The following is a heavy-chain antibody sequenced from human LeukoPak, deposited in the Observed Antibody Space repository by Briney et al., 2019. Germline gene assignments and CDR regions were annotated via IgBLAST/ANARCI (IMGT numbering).Heavy chain of an antibody. CDR1: GYTFTGYY. CDR3: AREEVTMIVVGYYYGMDV. D-gene: IGHD3-22*01. CDR2: INPNSGGT. Sequence: ASVKVSCKASGYTFTGYYMHWVRQAPGQGLEWMGRINPNSGGTNYAQKFQGRVTMTRDTSISTAYMELSRLRSEDTAVYYCAREEVTMIVVGYYYGMDVWGQGTTVTVSS. V-gene: IGHV1-2*06. J-gene: IGHJ6*02.